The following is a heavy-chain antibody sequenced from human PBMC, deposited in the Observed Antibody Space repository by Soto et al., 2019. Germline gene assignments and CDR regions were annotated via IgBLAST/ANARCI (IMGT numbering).Heavy chain of an antibody. D-gene: IGHD6-6*01. CDR1: GGSFTDYY. CDR2: SNHVGST. Sequence: SETLSLTCAVYGGSFTDYYWSWIRQSPGRGLEWIGESNHVGSTYYNPSLKSRVTISVDTSKNQFSLKLSSVTAADTAVYHCARDRTGGSSSSISHYYYGMDVWGQGTTVTVS. V-gene: IGHV4-34*09. J-gene: IGHJ6*02. CDR3: ARDRTGGSSSSISHYYYGMDV.